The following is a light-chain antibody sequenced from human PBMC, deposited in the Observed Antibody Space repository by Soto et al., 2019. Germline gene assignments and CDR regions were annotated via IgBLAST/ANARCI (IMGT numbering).Light chain of an antibody. CDR1: QSVSSSY. V-gene: IGKV3-20*01. Sequence: EIVLTQSPGTLSLSPGERATLSCRASQSVSSSYLAWYQQKPGQAPRLLIYGASSRATGIPDRFSGSGSGTDFPLTISSLEPEDFELYYCQQYGSSPSITFGQGTRMEIK. CDR3: QQYGSSPSIT. J-gene: IGKJ5*01. CDR2: GAS.